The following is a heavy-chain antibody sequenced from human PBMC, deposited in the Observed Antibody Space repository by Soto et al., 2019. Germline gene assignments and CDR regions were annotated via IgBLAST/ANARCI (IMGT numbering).Heavy chain of an antibody. CDR2: IYYSGST. Sequence: QLQLQESGPGLVKPSETLSLTCTVSGGSISSSSYYWGWIRQPPGKGLEWIGSIYYSGSTYYNPSLKSRVTISVDTSKNQFSLKLSSVTAADTAVYYCARLFWEEVVVAATPDYWGQGTLVTVSS. CDR1: GGSISSSSYY. D-gene: IGHD2-15*01. CDR3: ARLFWEEVVVAATPDY. J-gene: IGHJ4*02. V-gene: IGHV4-39*01.